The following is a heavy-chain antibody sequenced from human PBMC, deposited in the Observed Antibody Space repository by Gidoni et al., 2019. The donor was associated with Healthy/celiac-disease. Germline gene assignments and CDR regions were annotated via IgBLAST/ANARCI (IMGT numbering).Heavy chain of an antibody. CDR1: GGAISSGGNY. D-gene: IGHD5-12*01. CDR3: ARGREGYKVFDY. CDR2: IYDSGST. V-gene: IGHV4-31*03. J-gene: IGHJ4*02. Sequence: QVQLQESGPGLVKPSQTLSHTCTVHGGAISSGGNYWSWIRQHPGKGLELIGYIYDSGSTYYNPSLKSRVTISVDTSKNQFSMKLSSVTAADTAVYYCARGREGYKVFDYWGQGTLVTVSS.